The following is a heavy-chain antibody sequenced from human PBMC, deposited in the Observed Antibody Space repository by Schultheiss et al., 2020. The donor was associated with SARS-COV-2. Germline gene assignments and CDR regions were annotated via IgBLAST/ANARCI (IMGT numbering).Heavy chain of an antibody. V-gene: IGHV3-74*01. Sequence: GESLKISCAASGFTFSSYWMHWVRQAPGKGLVWVSRINSDGSSTSYADSLRGRFIISRDNAKNSLYLQMNSLSAEDSAVYYCARDNTYLGPMDVWGQGTTVTVSS. J-gene: IGHJ6*02. CDR3: ARDNTYLGPMDV. D-gene: IGHD2/OR15-2a*01. CDR2: INSDGSST. CDR1: GFTFSSYW.